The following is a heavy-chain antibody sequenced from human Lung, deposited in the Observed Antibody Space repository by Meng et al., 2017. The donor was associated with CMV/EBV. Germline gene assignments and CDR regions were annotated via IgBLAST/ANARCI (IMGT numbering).Heavy chain of an antibody. CDR2: IRYDGSNK. Sequence: GGSLRLXXAASGFSFSSYGMHWVRQAPGKGLEWVAFIRYDGSNKYYADSVNARFTISRDNSKSTVSLQMNSLRPEDTAVYYCAKDLSTRTNCPSHWGQGTLVTVSS. V-gene: IGHV3-30*02. CDR3: AKDLSTRTNCPSH. D-gene: IGHD1-1*01. J-gene: IGHJ4*02. CDR1: GFSFSSYG.